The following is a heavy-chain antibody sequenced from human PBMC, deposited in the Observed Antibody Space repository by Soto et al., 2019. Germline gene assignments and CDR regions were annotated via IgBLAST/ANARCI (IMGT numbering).Heavy chain of an antibody. J-gene: IGHJ4*02. CDR3: ARSQTTVTSYDY. CDR1: GGSISSSSYY. CDR2: IYYSGST. V-gene: IGHV4-39*01. Sequence: PSETLSLTCTVSGGSISSSSYYWGWIRQPPGKGLEWIGSIYYSGSTYYNPSLKSRVTISVDTSKNQFSLKLSSVSAADTAVYYCARSQTTVTSYDYWGQGTLVTVS. D-gene: IGHD4-17*01.